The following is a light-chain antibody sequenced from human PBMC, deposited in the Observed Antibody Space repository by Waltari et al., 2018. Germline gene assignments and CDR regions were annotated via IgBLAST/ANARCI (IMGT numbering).Light chain of an antibody. V-gene: IGLV2-14*03. J-gene: IGLJ1*01. Sequence: QSALTQPASVSGSPGQSFTISSTGTSSDIGGYNSVSWYQQHPGKAPKLLIYDVSKRPSGVSNRFSGSKSGNTASLRISGLQADDEAEYYCSSYSTNSAHVFGTGTKVTFL. CDR2: DVS. CDR1: SSDIGGYNS. CDR3: SSYSTNSAHV.